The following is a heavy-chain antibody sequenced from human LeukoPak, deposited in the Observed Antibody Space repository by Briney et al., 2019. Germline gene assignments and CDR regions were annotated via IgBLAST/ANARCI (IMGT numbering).Heavy chain of an antibody. CDR1: GGSFSGYY. D-gene: IGHD6-13*01. V-gene: IGHV4-34*01. CDR3: ARAPQFRSSWYWTPPVDY. Sequence: SETLSLTCAVYGGSFSGYYWSWIRQPPGKGLEWIGEINHSGSTNYNPSLKSRVTISVDTSKNQFSLKLSSVTAADTAVYYCARAPQFRSSWYWTPPVDYWGQGTLVTVSS. CDR2: INHSGST. J-gene: IGHJ4*02.